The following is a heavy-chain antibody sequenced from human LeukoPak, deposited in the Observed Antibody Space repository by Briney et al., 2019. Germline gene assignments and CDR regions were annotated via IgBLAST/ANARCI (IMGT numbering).Heavy chain of an antibody. CDR3: TTAQAVTAMVPFDY. CDR2: IKSKTDGGTT. J-gene: IGHJ4*02. CDR1: GFTFSNAW. D-gene: IGHD5-18*01. Sequence: GGSLRLSCAASGFTFSNAWMSWVRQAPGKGLEWVGRIKSKTDGGTTDYAAPVKGRFTISRDDSKNTLYLQMNSLKTEDTAVYYCTTAQAVTAMVPFDYWGQGTLVTVSS. V-gene: IGHV3-15*01.